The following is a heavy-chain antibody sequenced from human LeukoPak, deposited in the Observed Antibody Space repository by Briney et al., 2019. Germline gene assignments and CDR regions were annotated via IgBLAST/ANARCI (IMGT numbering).Heavy chain of an antibody. Sequence: ASMKVSCKASGGSLSSFAITWVRQAPGQGLEWMGRIIPVFGTPNYAQKFQGRVTISTDESANTAYMVVTSLTSQDTAVYYCARVRDGYNDAFDIWGQGTMVTVSS. V-gene: IGHV1-69*05. D-gene: IGHD5-24*01. CDR2: IIPVFGTP. CDR3: ARVRDGYNDAFDI. J-gene: IGHJ3*02. CDR1: GGSLSSFA.